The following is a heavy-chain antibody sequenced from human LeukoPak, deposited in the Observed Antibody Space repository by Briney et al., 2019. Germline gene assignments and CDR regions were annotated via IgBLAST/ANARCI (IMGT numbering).Heavy chain of an antibody. D-gene: IGHD3-3*01. Sequence: GGSLRLSCAASGFTFSSYAMHWVRQAPGKGLEWVAVISYDGSNKYYADSVKGRFTISRDNSKNTLYLQMNSLRAEDTAVYYCARDGSNYDFWSAYYAPPTLYGMDVWGQGTTATVSS. V-gene: IGHV3-30-3*01. CDR3: ARDGSNYDFWSAYYAPPTLYGMDV. J-gene: IGHJ6*02. CDR2: ISYDGSNK. CDR1: GFTFSSYA.